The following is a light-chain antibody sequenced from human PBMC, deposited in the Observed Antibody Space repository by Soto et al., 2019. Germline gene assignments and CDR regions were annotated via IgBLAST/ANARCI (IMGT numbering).Light chain of an antibody. CDR3: QQYGSSALT. CDR1: QSVGSIY. V-gene: IGKV3-20*01. CDR2: GAS. Sequence: EIVLTQSPGTLSLSPGERAPLSCRASQSVGSIYLAGYQQKPGQAPRLLTYGASSRPTGIPDRFSGSGSGTDFTLTISRLEPEDFAGYYCQQYGSSALTFGGGTKVEIK. J-gene: IGKJ4*01.